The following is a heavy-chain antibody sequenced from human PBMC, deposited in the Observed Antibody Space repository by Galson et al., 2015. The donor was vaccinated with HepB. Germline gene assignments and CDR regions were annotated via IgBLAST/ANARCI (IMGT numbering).Heavy chain of an antibody. CDR2: ISWDGGST. D-gene: IGHD6-13*01. CDR3: AKDISRESWPYYFDY. CDR1: GFTFDDYT. Sequence: SLRLSCAASGFTFDDYTMHWVRQAPGKGLEWVSLISWDGGSTYYADYVKGRFTISRDNSKNSLYLQMNSLRTEDTALYYCAKDISRESWPYYFDYWGQGTLVTVSS. J-gene: IGHJ4*02. V-gene: IGHV3-43*01.